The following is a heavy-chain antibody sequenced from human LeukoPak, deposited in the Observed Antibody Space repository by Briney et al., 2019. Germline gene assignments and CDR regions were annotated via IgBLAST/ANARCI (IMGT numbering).Heavy chain of an antibody. J-gene: IGHJ4*02. CDR1: GFTFSSYA. V-gene: IGHV3-23*01. CDR3: ARSGWFGELGFDY. Sequence: PGGSLRLSCAASGFTFSSYAMSWVRQAPGKGLEWVSAISGSGGSTYHADSVKGRFTFSRDNAKNSLYLQMNSLRAEDTAVYYCARSGWFGELGFDYWGQGTLVTVSS. CDR2: ISGSGGST. D-gene: IGHD3-10*01.